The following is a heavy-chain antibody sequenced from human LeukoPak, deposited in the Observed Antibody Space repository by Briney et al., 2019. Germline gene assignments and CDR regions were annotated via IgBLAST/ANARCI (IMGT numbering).Heavy chain of an antibody. V-gene: IGHV3-74*01. CDR3: AKDLTFGGGYYFDY. CDR2: ISLDGSTT. J-gene: IGHJ4*02. D-gene: IGHD3-16*01. Sequence: PGGSLRLSCAGSGFTFIRHWMHWVRQAPGKGLVWVSRISLDGSTTLYSDSVKGRFTISRDNSKNTLYLQMNSLRAEDTAVYYCAKDLTFGGGYYFDYWGQGTLVTVSS. CDR1: GFTFIRHW.